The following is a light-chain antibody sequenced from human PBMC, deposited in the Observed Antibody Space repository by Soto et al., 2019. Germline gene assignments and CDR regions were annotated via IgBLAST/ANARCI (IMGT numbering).Light chain of an antibody. V-gene: IGLV3-21*04. CDR1: NIGSKS. J-gene: IGLJ2*01. CDR3: QVWDSSSDPVV. Sequence: SSELTQPPSVSVAPGKTARITCGGNNIGSKSVHWYQQKPGQAPVLVISYDSDRPSGIPERFSGSNSGSTATLTISRVEAGDEADYYCQVWDSSSDPVVFGGGTKLTVL. CDR2: YDS.